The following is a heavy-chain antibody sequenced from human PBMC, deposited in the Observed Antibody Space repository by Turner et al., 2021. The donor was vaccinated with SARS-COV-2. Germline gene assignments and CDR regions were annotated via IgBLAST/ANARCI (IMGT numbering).Heavy chain of an antibody. D-gene: IGHD2-15*01. V-gene: IGHV3-30*18. CDR3: AKQGGPYCSGGSCYLHYFDY. CDR1: GFTFRSYG. CDR2: ISYDGGNI. J-gene: IGHJ4*02. Sequence: VQLVESGGGLVKPGESLRLFCAASGFTFRSYGMHWVRQAPGKGLEWVEVISYDGGNIYYADSVKGRITISRDNSKNTLYLQMNSLRAEDTAVYYCAKQGGPYCSGGSCYLHYFDYWGQGTLVTVSS.